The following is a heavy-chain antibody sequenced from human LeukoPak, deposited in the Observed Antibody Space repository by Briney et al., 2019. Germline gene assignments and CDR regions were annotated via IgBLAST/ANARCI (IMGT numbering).Heavy chain of an antibody. J-gene: IGHJ4*02. CDR3: ARDMRADY. Sequence: PGGSLRLSCAASGFTFSSYSMNWVRQAPGKGLEWVSSISSCSSYIYYADSVKGRFTISRDNAKNSLYLQMNSLRAEDTAVYYCARDMRADYWGQGTLVTVSS. CDR2: ISSCSSYI. D-gene: IGHD2-2*01. CDR1: GFTFSSYS. V-gene: IGHV3-21*01.